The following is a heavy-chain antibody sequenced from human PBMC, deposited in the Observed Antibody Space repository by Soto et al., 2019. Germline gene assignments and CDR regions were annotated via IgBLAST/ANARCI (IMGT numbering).Heavy chain of an antibody. CDR3: ARDSTYSSSWYSSYYYYYGMDV. J-gene: IGHJ6*02. Sequence: QVQLVQSGAEVKKPGASVKVSCKASGYTFTSYGISWVRQAPGQGLEWMGWISAYNGNTNYAQKLQGRVTMTTDTSTSTAYMELRSLRSDDTAVYYCARDSTYSSSWYSSYYYYYGMDVWGQGTTVTVSS. CDR1: GYTFTSYG. CDR2: ISAYNGNT. V-gene: IGHV1-18*04. D-gene: IGHD6-13*01.